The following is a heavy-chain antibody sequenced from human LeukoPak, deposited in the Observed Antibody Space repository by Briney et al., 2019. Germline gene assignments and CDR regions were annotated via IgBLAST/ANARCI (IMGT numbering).Heavy chain of an antibody. CDR2: IKPKTEGGTR. Sequence: KPGGSLRLSCAVSGFTFSNVWMSWVRQAPGKGLEWVGRIKPKTEGGTRDYAAHVKGRLSISGDDSKNTLYLQMSSLKTEDTAVYYCTTEFGGQGYWGQGTLVTVSA. J-gene: IGHJ4*02. CDR3: TTEFGGQGY. CDR1: GFTFSNVW. D-gene: IGHD4-23*01. V-gene: IGHV3-15*01.